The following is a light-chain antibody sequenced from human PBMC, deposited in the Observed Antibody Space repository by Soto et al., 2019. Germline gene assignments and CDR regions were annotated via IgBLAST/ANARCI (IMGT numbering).Light chain of an antibody. CDR2: ENN. V-gene: IGLV1-51*02. CDR1: SSNFGTNS. J-gene: IGLJ2*01. CDR3: AAWDGSLSAGV. Sequence: QSVRTQAASGSAAPGRRRPISCTEGSSNFGTNSVSWYQQFPGTAPKFLIYENNKRPSEIPDRFSGSKSGTSATLAITGLQTDDEADYYCAAWDGSLSAGVFGGVTKVTVL.